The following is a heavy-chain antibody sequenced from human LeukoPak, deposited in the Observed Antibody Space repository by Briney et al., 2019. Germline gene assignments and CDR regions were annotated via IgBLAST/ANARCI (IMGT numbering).Heavy chain of an antibody. J-gene: IGHJ6*03. CDR3: ARHLYYYGSGSYSMYFYYFMDV. CDR2: IYYSGNT. Sequence: SETLSLTCTASGASISSTTYYWGWIRQPPGKGLEWIGSIYYSGNTYYNPSLRSRVTISVDTSINQFSLKLSSATAADTAVYYCARHLYYYGSGSYSMYFYYFMDVWGKGTTVTVSS. D-gene: IGHD3-10*01. V-gene: IGHV4-39*01. CDR1: GASISSTTYY.